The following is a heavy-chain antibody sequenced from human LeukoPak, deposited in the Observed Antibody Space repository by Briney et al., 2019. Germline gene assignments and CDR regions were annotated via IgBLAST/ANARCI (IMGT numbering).Heavy chain of an antibody. CDR1: GFTFSSYA. CDR3: ARPYYDIWSAYVY. Sequence: PGGSLRLSCAASGFTFSSYAMHWVRQAPGKGLEYVSAISNGGGSTHYANSVKGRFTISRDNSKNTPYLQMGSLRAEDMAVYYCARPYYDIWSAYVYWGQGTLVTVSS. J-gene: IGHJ4*02. CDR2: ISNGGGST. V-gene: IGHV3-64*01. D-gene: IGHD3-3*01.